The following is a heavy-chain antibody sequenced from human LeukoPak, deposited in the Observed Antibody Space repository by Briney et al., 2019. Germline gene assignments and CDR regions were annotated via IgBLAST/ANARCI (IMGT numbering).Heavy chain of an antibody. J-gene: IGHJ4*02. CDR2: IHYTGST. V-gene: IGHV4-59*11. CDR3: GRGRGAEDY. CDR1: GGSISPHY. D-gene: IGHD1-26*01. Sequence: PSETLSLTCTVSGGSISPHYWSWIRQPPGKGLEWIGYIHYTGSTNYNPSLKNRVTISVDTSKNQFSLEVNSMTAADTAVFYCGRGRGAEDYWGQGTLVTVSS.